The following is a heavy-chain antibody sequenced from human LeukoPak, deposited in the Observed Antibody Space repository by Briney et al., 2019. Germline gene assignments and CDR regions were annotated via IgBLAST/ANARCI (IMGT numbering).Heavy chain of an antibody. V-gene: IGHV4-61*02. J-gene: IGHJ6*03. Sequence: SETLSLTCTVSGGSISSGSYYWRWIRQPAGKGLEWIGRIYTSGSTNYKPSLKGRGTISVDTSKNPFSLKLSSVTAADTAVYYCARGRQTPYYYYYYMDVWGKGTRSPSP. D-gene: IGHD4-23*01. CDR3: ARGRQTPYYYYYYMDV. CDR2: IYTSGST. CDR1: GGSISSGSYY.